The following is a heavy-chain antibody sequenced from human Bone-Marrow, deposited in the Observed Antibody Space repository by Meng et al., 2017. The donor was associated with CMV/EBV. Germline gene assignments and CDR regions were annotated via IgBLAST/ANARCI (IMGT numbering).Heavy chain of an antibody. CDR2: IYSGGST. V-gene: IGHV3-53*01. Sequence: GESLKISCAASGFTVSSNYMSWVRQAPGKGLEWVSIIYSGGSTYYADSVKGRFTISTDNSKNTLYLQMNSLRAEDTAVYYCARSLAAAGARDYYYGMDVWGQGTTVTVSS. CDR3: ARSLAAAGARDYYYGMDV. D-gene: IGHD6-13*01. CDR1: GFTVSSNY. J-gene: IGHJ6*02.